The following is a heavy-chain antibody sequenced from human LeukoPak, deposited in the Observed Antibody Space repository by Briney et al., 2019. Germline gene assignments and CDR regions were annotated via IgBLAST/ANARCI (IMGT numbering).Heavy chain of an antibody. V-gene: IGHV3-30*18. CDR2: ISYDGSKK. D-gene: IGHD3-10*01. Sequence: GRSLRLSCAASGFTFSSYGMHWVRQAPGKGLEWVAVISYDGSKKYYADSVKGRFTISRDNSENTLYLQMNSLRAEDTAVYYCAKDYYGSGNYYYGMDVWGQGTTVTVSS. J-gene: IGHJ6*02. CDR1: GFTFSSYG. CDR3: AKDYYGSGNYYYGMDV.